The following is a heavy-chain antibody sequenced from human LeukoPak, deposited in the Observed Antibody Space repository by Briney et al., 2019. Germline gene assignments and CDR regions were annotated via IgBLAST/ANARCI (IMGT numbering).Heavy chain of an antibody. CDR3: ARSAIDAFDI. CDR1: GGSISSYY. J-gene: IGHJ3*02. CDR2: IYNSGST. Sequence: SETLSLTCTVSGGSISSYYWSWIRQPPGKGLECIGYIYNSGSTNYNPSLKSRVSISVDTSKNQFSLKLSSVTAADTAVYYCARSAIDAFDIWGQGTMVTVSS. D-gene: IGHD6-25*01. V-gene: IGHV4-59*08.